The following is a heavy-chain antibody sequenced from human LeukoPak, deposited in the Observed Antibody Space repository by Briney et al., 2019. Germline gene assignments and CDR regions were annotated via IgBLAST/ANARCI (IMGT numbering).Heavy chain of an antibody. CDR1: GFTFDDYA. CDR2: INWNGGST. CDR3: ARDQLLWFGESFSYYMDV. V-gene: IGHV3-20*04. D-gene: IGHD3-10*01. J-gene: IGHJ6*03. Sequence: GGSLRLSCAASGFTFDDYAMHWVRRAPGKGLEWVSCINWNGGSTGYADSVKGRFTISRDNAKNSLYLQMNSLRAEDTALYYCARDQLLWFGESFSYYMDVWGKGTTVTVSS.